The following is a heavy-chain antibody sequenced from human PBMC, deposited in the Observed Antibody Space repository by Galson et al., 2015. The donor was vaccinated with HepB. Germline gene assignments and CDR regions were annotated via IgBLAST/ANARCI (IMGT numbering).Heavy chain of an antibody. CDR1: EFIFSNFA. V-gene: IGHV3-23*01. D-gene: IGHD3-22*01. J-gene: IGHJ3*01. Sequence: SLRLSCAASEFIFSNFAMAWVRQARGKGLEWVAATSRDGESKFYAGSVKGRFTVSRDNSKNTVFLQMNSLGADDTAIYYCTKGDNFENSGYLGASENWGQGTRVTVSS. CDR2: TSRDGESK. CDR3: TKGDNFENSGYLGASEN.